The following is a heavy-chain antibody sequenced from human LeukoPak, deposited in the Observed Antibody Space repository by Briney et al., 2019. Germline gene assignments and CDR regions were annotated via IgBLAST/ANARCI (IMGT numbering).Heavy chain of an antibody. CDR1: GFTFSRYN. Sequence: GGALRLSCAASGFTFSRYNINWVRPAPGKGLEGVSSTSSSGCYIYYADSVKGRFTISRDNAKTSLYLQMNSLRAEDTAVYYCASHFRRDWGQGILVTVSS. CDR3: ASHFRRD. V-gene: IGHV3-21*01. CDR2: TSSSGCYI. J-gene: IGHJ4*02.